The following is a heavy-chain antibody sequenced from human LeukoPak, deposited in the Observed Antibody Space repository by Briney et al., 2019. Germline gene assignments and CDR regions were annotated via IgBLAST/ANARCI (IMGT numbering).Heavy chain of an antibody. Sequence: PGGSLRLSCAASGFTFSGHWMSWVRQAPGKGLEWVANINQGGSDKYYVDSVKGRFTISRDNANNLLYLQMNSWRGEDTAVYYCTRDRSRAEDDWGQGTLVTVSS. J-gene: IGHJ4*02. V-gene: IGHV3-7*01. D-gene: IGHD1-14*01. CDR3: TRDRSRAEDD. CDR1: GFTFSGHW. CDR2: INQGGSDK.